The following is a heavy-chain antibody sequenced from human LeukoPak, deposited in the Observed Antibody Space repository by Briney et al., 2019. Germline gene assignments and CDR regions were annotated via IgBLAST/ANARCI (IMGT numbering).Heavy chain of an antibody. J-gene: IGHJ4*02. V-gene: IGHV3-9*01. CDR1: GFTFDDYA. D-gene: IGHD3-9*01. Sequence: GGSLRLSCAASGFTFDDYAMHWVRQVPGKGLEWVSGISWDSVSIGYADSVKGRFTISRDNAKNSLYLQMNSLRAEDTALYYCAKDRRYGYYDILTGYTYFDYWGQGTLVTDSS. CDR3: AKDRRYGYYDILTGYTYFDY. CDR2: ISWDSVSI.